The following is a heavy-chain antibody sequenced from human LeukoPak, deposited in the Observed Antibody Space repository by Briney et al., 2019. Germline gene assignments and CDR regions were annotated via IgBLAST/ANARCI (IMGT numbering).Heavy chain of an antibody. CDR1: GGSISSDY. CDR2: IYYSGST. J-gene: IGHJ3*02. CDR3: ARESPYDGAFDI. V-gene: IGHV4-59*01. D-gene: IGHD5-12*01. Sequence: SETLSLTCSVSGGSISSDYWTWVRQPPGKVLEWVGYIYYSGSTNYNPSLKSRVTISLDTSKNQFSLKLSSVTAADTAVYYCARESPYDGAFDIWGQGTVVTVSS.